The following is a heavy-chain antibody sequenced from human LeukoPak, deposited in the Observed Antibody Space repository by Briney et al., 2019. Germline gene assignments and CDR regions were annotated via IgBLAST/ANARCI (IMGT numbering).Heavy chain of an antibody. CDR2: ISYDGSNK. Sequence: GRSLRLSCAASGFTFSSYGMHWVRQAPGKGLEWVAVISYDGSNKYYADSVKGRFTISRDNSKNTLYLQMNSLRAEDTAVYYCAREVRAIYYYYGMDVWGQGTTVTVSS. CDR3: AREVRAIYYYYGMDV. J-gene: IGHJ6*02. CDR1: GFTFSSYG. V-gene: IGHV3-30*03.